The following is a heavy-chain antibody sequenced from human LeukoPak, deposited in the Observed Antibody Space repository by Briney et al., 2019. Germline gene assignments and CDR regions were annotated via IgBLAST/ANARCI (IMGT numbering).Heavy chain of an antibody. D-gene: IGHD3-10*01. CDR1: GFTFSSYA. V-gene: IGHV3-30-3*01. Sequence: GSLRLSCAASGFTFSSYAMHWVRQAPGKGLEWVAVISYDGSNKYYADSVKGRFTISRDNSKNTLYLQMNSLRAEDTAVYYCAKDGYYYGSGSPYWGQGTLVTVSS. CDR2: ISYDGSNK. CDR3: AKDGYYYGSGSPY. J-gene: IGHJ4*02.